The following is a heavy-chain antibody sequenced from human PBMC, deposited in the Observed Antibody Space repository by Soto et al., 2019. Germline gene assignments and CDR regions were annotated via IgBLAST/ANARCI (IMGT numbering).Heavy chain of an antibody. V-gene: IGHV1-69*01. J-gene: IGHJ4*02. CDR1: GGSFGTFG. D-gene: IGHD1-7*01. Sequence: QVQLAQSGAEVKKPGSWVKVSCRASGGSFGTFGINWIRQAPGQGLEWMGGFIPMFGKPSYAQRFQGRVTITTDESTSTVYMEMSSLSSEDTAMYYCAGNSGTYYFDFWGQGTLVSVSS. CDR2: FIPMFGKP. CDR3: AGNSGTYYFDF.